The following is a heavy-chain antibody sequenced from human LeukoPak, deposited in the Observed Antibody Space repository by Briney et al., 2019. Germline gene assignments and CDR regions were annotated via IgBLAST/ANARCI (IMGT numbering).Heavy chain of an antibody. J-gene: IGHJ2*01. D-gene: IGHD6-6*01. CDR3: AREYSSSSRYFDF. Sequence: ASVKVSFKASRYTFTSYGITSVRQAPGQGREWMGWIGAYNSNTNYAQKFQGRVTMTTDTSTDTAYMQLKSLTSDDTAMYYCAREYSSSSRYFDFCGRGTLVIVSA. CDR1: RYTFTSYG. CDR2: IGAYNSNT. V-gene: IGHV1-18*01.